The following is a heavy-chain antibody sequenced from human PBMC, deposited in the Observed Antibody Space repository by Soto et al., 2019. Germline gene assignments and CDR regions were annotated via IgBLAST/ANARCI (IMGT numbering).Heavy chain of an antibody. CDR2: IDPSDSYT. CDR1: GYSFTSYW. D-gene: IGHD6-13*01. J-gene: IGHJ6*02. CDR3: ARKDVRVSRAAGSYYYGRDV. Sequence: GESLKISCKGSGYSFTSYWISWVRQMPGKGLEWMGRIDPSDSYTNYSPSFQGHVTISADKSISTAYLQWSSLKASDTAMYYCARKDVRVSRAAGSYYYGRDVWGQGTTGTVAS. V-gene: IGHV5-10-1*01.